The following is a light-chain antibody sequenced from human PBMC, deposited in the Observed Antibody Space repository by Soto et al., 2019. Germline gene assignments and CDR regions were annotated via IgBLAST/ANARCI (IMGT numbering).Light chain of an antibody. CDR1: SSNIGAGYD. CDR2: DNS. V-gene: IGLV1-40*01. CDR3: QSYDSSLSSYV. Sequence: QSVLTQPPSVSGAPGQRVTISCPGSSSNIGAGYDVNWYQQLPGTAPKLLIYDNSSRPSGVPDRFSGSKSGTSASLAITGLQAEDEADYYCQSYDSSLSSYVFGTGTKVTV. J-gene: IGLJ1*01.